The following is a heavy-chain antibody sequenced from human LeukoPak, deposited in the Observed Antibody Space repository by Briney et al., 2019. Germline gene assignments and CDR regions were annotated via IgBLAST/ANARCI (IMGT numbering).Heavy chain of an antibody. J-gene: IGHJ6*02. CDR1: GYSFTSYW. D-gene: IGHD6-19*01. Sequence: GESLKISCKGSGYSFTSYWIGWVRQMPGKGLEWMGIIYSGDSDTRYSPSFQGQVTISADKSISTAYLQRSSLKASDTAMYYCARLQAYSSGRYYYYYGMDVWGQGTTVTVSS. CDR2: IYSGDSDT. V-gene: IGHV5-51*01. CDR3: ARLQAYSSGRYYYYYGMDV.